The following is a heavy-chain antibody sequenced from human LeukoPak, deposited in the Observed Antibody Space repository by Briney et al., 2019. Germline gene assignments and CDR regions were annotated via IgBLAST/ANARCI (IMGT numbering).Heavy chain of an antibody. D-gene: IGHD2-21*01. V-gene: IGHV4-39*07. CDR2: IYYSGST. CDR1: GGSISSSSYY. CDR3: ARAIAGAFDI. Sequence: PSETLSLTCTVSGGSISSSSYYWGWIRQPPGKGLEWIGSIYYSGSTYYNPSLKSRVTISVDTSKNQFSLKLSSVTAADTAVYYCARAIAGAFDIWGQGTMVTVSS. J-gene: IGHJ3*02.